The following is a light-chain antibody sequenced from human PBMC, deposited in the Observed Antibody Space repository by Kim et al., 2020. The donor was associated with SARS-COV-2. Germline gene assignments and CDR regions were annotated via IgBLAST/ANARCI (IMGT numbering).Light chain of an antibody. J-gene: IGLJ2*01. V-gene: IGLV2-14*03. CDR2: DVN. CDR3: SSYTSSGTVI. Sequence: GQSITISCTGSSSDVDSYKYVSWYQQHPVKAPKLMIYDVNNRPSGVSDRFSGSKSGNTASLTISGLQAEDEADYYCSSYTSSGTVIFGGGTQLTVL. CDR1: SSDVDSYKY.